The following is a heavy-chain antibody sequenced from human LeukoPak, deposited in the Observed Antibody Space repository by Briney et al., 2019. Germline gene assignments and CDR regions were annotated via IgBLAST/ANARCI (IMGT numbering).Heavy chain of an antibody. CDR1: GFNFGVVA. CDR3: ARERAGDVDY. CDR2: IRHREYGGTA. Sequence: GGPLRLSCATSGFNFGVVAMDWIRQAPGKGLEWVGFIRHREYGGTAEYAASVNGRFAISRDDSKSIVYLQMNDLRTEDTGVYYCARERAGDVDYWGLGTLVTVSS. V-gene: IGHV3-49*03. J-gene: IGHJ4*02.